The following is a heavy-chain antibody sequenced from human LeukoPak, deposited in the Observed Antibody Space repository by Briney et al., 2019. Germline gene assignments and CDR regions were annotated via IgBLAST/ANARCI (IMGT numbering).Heavy chain of an antibody. J-gene: IGHJ3*01. CDR2: ISSSGSTI. CDR1: GFTFSSYE. D-gene: IGHD2-15*01. V-gene: IGHV3-48*03. Sequence: GGSLRLSCAASGFTFSSYEMNWVRQAPGKGLEWVSYISSSGSTIYYADSVKGRFTISRDNAKNSLYLQMNSLRPEDTALYYCAKDRGGGSQLGDAFDVWGQGTMVSVSS. CDR3: AKDRGGGSQLGDAFDV.